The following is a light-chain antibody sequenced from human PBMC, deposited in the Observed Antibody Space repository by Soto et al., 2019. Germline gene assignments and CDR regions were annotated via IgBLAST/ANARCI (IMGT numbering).Light chain of an antibody. CDR1: QSVSSY. CDR3: QQRSNWPPGNT. V-gene: IGKV3-11*01. Sequence: EIVLTQSPATLSLSPGERATLSCRASQSVSSYLAWYQQKPGQAPRLLIYDASNRATGIPARFSGSGSGTDVTLTISSLEPEDFAVYYCQQRSNWPPGNTFGGGTKVEIK. CDR2: DAS. J-gene: IGKJ4*01.